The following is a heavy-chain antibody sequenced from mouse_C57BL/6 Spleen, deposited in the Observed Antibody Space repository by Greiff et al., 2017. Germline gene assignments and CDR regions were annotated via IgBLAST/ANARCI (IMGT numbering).Heavy chain of an antibody. Sequence: VKLQQPGAELVRPGSSVKLSCKASGYTFTSYWMHWVKQRPIQGLEWIGNIDPSDSETHYNQKFKDKATLTVDKSSSTAYMQLSSLTSEDSAVYYCARLGLLYLDYWGQGTTLTVSS. CDR3: ARLGLLYLDY. CDR2: IDPSDSET. CDR1: GYTFTSYW. D-gene: IGHD2-3*01. J-gene: IGHJ2*01. V-gene: IGHV1-52*01.